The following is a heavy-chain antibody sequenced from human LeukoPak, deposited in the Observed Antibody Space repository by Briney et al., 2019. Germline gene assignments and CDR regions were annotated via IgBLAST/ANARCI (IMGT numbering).Heavy chain of an antibody. V-gene: IGHV1-69*01. CDR3: ARDLTSIAARPHYYYYMDV. CDR1: GGTFSSYA. CDR2: IIPIFGTA. J-gene: IGHJ6*03. D-gene: IGHD6-6*01. Sequence: SVKVSCEASGGTFSSYAISWVRQAPGQGLEWMGGIIPIFGTANYAQKFQGRVTITADESTSTAYMELSSLRSEDTAVYYCARDLTSIAARPHYYYYMDVWGKGTTVTVSS.